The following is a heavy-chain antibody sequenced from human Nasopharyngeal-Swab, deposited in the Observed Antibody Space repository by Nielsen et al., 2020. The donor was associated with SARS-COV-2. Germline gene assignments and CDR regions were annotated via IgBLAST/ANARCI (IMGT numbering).Heavy chain of an antibody. J-gene: IGHJ3*02. V-gene: IGHV5-51*01. CDR2: IYPGDSDT. CDR1: GYNFATYW. D-gene: IGHD6-13*01. Sequence: GESLKISCKASGYNFATYWIGWVRQMPGEGLRWMGLIYPGDSDTRYSPSLQGQVTISADRSITPAYLQWSSLKASDTAMYYCARLPMRAASGRGAFDIWGQGTMVTVSS. CDR3: ARLPMRAASGRGAFDI.